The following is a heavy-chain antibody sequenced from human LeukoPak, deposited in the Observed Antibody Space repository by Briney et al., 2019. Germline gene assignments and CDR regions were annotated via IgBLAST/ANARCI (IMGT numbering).Heavy chain of an antibody. D-gene: IGHD6-13*01. CDR2: INHSGST. CDR1: GGSFSGYY. Sequence: SETLSLTCAVYGGSFSGYYWSWIRQPPGKGLEWIGEINHSGSTNYNPSLKSRVTISVDTSKNQFSLKLSSVTAADTAVYYCATYSSSQLHYYYYGMDVWGQGTTVTVSS. CDR3: ATYSSSQLHYYYYGMDV. J-gene: IGHJ6*02. V-gene: IGHV4-34*01.